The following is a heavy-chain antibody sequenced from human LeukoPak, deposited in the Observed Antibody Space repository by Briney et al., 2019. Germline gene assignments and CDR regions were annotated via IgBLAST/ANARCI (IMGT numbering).Heavy chain of an antibody. Sequence: PGGSLRLSCAASGFTFSDYYMSWIRQAPGKGLEWVSYISSSGSTIYYADSVKGRFTISRDNAKNSLYLQMNSLRAEDTAVYYCARDQTVEMATTEDYWGQGTLVTISS. J-gene: IGHJ4*02. CDR2: ISSSGSTI. CDR1: GFTFSDYY. D-gene: IGHD5-24*01. V-gene: IGHV3-11*01. CDR3: ARDQTVEMATTEDY.